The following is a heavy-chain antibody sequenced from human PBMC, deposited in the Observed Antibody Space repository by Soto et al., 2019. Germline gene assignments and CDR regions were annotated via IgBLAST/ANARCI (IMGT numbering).Heavy chain of an antibody. D-gene: IGHD3-3*01. CDR1: GFTFENYA. Sequence: GGSLRLSCVASGFTFENYAMSWVRQAPGKGLEWVSAISGSGGTTYYSDSVKGRFTISRDNSKDTVYLQMNDLRVEDAAEYFCAKDSWAIFGVPAGEYYAMDVWGQGTTVTVSS. V-gene: IGHV3-23*01. J-gene: IGHJ6*02. CDR3: AKDSWAIFGVPAGEYYAMDV. CDR2: ISGSGGTT.